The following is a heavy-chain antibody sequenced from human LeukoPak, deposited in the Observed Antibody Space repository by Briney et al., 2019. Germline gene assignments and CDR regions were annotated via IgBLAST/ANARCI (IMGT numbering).Heavy chain of an antibody. V-gene: IGHV4-61*01. CDR2: IHYSGST. J-gene: IGHJ4*02. D-gene: IGHD2-15*01. CDR1: GGSVSSGNYY. Sequence: SETLSLTCTVSGGSVSSGNYYWSWIRQPPGKGLEWIAYIHYSGSTNYNPPLKSRVSISVDTSKNQFSLKLSSVTAADTAVYYCARSGGRSATIVYWGQGTLVTVSS. CDR3: ARSGGRSATIVY.